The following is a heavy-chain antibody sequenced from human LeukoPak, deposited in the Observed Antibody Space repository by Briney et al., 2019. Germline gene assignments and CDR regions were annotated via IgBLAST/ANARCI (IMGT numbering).Heavy chain of an antibody. J-gene: IGHJ4*02. CDR1: RYSISSGYY. V-gene: IGHV4-38-2*02. CDR3: ARGTVKNRGFDY. CDR2: IYHSGST. D-gene: IGHD1-14*01. Sequence: SETLSLTCTVSRYSISSGYYWGWIRHPPGRGLEWIASIYHSGSTYYNPSLKSRVTISGDMSQNQFSLRLSSVTAADTTVYYCARGTVKNRGFDYWGQGTLVTISS.